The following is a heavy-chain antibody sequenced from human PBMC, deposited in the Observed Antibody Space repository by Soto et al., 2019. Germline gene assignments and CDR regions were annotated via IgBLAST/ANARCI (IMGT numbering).Heavy chain of an antibody. J-gene: IGHJ5*02. CDR3: ARDLTVTTLGGWFDP. V-gene: IGHV1-69*13. CDR2: IIPIFGTA. CDR1: GGTFSSYA. Sequence: SVKVSCKASGGTFSSYAISWVRQAPGQGLEWMGGIIPIFGTANYAQKFQGRVTITADESTSTAYMELSSLRSEDTAVYYCARDLTVTTLGGWFDPWGQGTLVTVSS. D-gene: IGHD4-17*01.